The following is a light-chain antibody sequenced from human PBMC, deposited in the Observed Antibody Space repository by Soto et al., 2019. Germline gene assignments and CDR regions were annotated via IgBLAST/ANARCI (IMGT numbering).Light chain of an antibody. J-gene: IGLJ3*02. CDR1: SSNIGAGYD. CDR2: GNS. V-gene: IGLV1-40*01. CDR3: QSYDSSLSGWV. Sequence: QSVLTQPPSVSGAPGQRVTISCTGSSSNIGAGYDVHWYQQLPGTAPRLLIQGNSYRPSGVPDRFSGSKSGTSASLAITGLQAEDEADYYCQSYDSSLSGWVFGGGTKLTVL.